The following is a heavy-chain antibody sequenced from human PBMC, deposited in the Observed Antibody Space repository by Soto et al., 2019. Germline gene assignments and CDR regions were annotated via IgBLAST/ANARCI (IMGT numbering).Heavy chain of an antibody. CDR2: ISGSGGST. Sequence: GGTLSLSCAASRFTFSSYAMNWVRQSPGKGLEWVSAISGSGGSTYYADSVKGRFTISRDNSKNTLYLQMNSLRGEDTALYFCAKRDSFYVGAVHMWGQGTMGTVSS. CDR3: AKRDSFYVGAVHM. J-gene: IGHJ3*02. V-gene: IGHV3-23*01. D-gene: IGHD2-15*01. CDR1: RFTFSSYA.